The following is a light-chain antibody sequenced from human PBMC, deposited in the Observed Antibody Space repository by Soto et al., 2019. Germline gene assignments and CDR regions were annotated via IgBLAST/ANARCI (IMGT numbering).Light chain of an antibody. CDR1: SSDVGSYNS. Sequence: QSALTQPASVSGSPGQSIAISCTGTSSDVGSYNSVSWYQQYPVKSPKLMIHDVNNRRSGISDRFSGCKSGNTASLTISGLQDEGHADYYCRSVTSWCSDVFGSGNKLTFL. J-gene: IGLJ1*01. CDR3: RSVTSWCSDV. CDR2: DVN. V-gene: IGLV2-14*03.